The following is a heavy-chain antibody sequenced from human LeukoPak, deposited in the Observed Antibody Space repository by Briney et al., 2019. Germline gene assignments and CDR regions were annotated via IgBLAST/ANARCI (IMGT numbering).Heavy chain of an antibody. V-gene: IGHV3-73*01. CDR2: IRSKANSYAT. J-gene: IGHJ4*02. CDR1: GFTFSGSA. CDR3: AKGWRMVNY. Sequence: GGSLKLSCAASGFTFSGSAMHWVRQASGKGLEWVGRIRSKANSYATAYAASVKGRFTISRDDSKNTAYLQMNSLRAEDTAVYYCAKGWRMVNYWGQGTLITVSS. D-gene: IGHD5-18*01.